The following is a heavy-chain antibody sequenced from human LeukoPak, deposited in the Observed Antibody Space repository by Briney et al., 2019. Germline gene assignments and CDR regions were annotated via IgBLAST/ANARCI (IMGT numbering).Heavy chain of an antibody. J-gene: IGHJ4*02. D-gene: IGHD3-10*01. CDR3: ARAGDYYGSGSYLDY. Sequence: SETLSLTCTVSGGSISSSSYYWGWIRQPPGKGLEWIGYIYHSGSTYYNPSLKSRVTISVDRSKNQFSLKLSSVTAADTAVYYCARAGDYYGSGSYLDYWGQGTLVTVSS. CDR2: IYHSGST. CDR1: GGSISSSSYY. V-gene: IGHV4-39*07.